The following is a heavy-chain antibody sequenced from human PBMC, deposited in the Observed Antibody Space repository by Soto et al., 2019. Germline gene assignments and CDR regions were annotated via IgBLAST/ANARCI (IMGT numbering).Heavy chain of an antibody. V-gene: IGHV3-30*18. J-gene: IGHJ3*02. Sequence: QVQLVESGGGVVQPGRSLRLSCAASGFMFSGFGMHWVRQAPGKGLQWGAGISKDGSKKYYADSVKGRFTISRDNSKKTLYLQMNSLRAEDTAVYYCANPSGYYFGLGSHDEASDMWGQGTVVTVFS. D-gene: IGHD3-9*01. CDR1: GFMFSGFG. CDR3: ANPSGYYFGLGSHDEASDM. CDR2: ISKDGSKK.